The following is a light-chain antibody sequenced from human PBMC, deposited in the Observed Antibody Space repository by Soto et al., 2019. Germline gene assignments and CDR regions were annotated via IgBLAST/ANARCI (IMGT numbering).Light chain of an antibody. J-gene: IGKJ4*01. CDR1: HIVSSY. CDR3: QQRSNWPPPLT. CDR2: DAS. Sequence: DIVLTQSPSTLSLSPGERATLSCKAIHIVSSYLAWYQQKPGQAPRLLIYDASNRATGIPARFSGSGSGTDFTLTISSLEPEDFAVYYCQQRSNWPPPLTFGGGTKVDI. V-gene: IGKV3-11*01.